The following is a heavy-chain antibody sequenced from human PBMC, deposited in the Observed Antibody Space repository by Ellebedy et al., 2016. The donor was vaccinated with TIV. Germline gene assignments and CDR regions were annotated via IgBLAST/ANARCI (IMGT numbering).Heavy chain of an antibody. CDR2: ISYDGSNK. Sequence: GESLKISCAASGFTFSSYVMHWVRQAPGKGLEWVTLISYDGSNKYYADSVKGRFTISRDNSKHTVYLQMNSLRAEDTAIYYCARGGVIKSYAAADSWGQGTLVTVST. D-gene: IGHD2-2*01. V-gene: IGHV3-30-3*01. CDR3: ARGGVIKSYAAADS. CDR1: GFTFSSYV. J-gene: IGHJ4*02.